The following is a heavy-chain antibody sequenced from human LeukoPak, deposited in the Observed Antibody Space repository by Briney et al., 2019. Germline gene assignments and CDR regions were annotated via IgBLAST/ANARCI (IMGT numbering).Heavy chain of an antibody. Sequence: SGTLSLTCAVSGGSISSSNWWSWVRQPPGKGLEWIGEIYHSGSTNYNPSLKSRVTISVDKSKNQFSLKLSSVTAVDTAVYYCARDKVISGWTYYFDYWGQGTLVTVSS. CDR3: ARDKVISGWTYYFDY. J-gene: IGHJ4*02. CDR1: GGSISSSNW. D-gene: IGHD6-19*01. V-gene: IGHV4-4*02. CDR2: IYHSGST.